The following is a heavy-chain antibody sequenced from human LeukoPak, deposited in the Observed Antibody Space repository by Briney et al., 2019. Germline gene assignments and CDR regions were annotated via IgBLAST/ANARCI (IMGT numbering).Heavy chain of an antibody. J-gene: IGHJ4*02. CDR1: GFTVSSNY. Sequence: SGGSLRLSCAASGFTVSSNYMSWVRQAPGTGLEWVSVIYSGGTTYYADSVKGRFTISRDNSKNTLHLQMNSLRAEDTAVYYCARDQYSYAHAAHWGQGTLVTVSS. D-gene: IGHD5-18*01. V-gene: IGHV3-66*01. CDR2: IYSGGTT. CDR3: ARDQYSYAHAAH.